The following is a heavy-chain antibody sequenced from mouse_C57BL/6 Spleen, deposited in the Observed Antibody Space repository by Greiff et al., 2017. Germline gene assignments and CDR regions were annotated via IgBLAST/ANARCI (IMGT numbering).Heavy chain of an antibody. CDR1: GFTFTDYY. J-gene: IGHJ1*03. CDR2: IRNKANGYTT. D-gene: IGHD1-1*01. V-gene: IGHV7-3*01. CDR3: ATVYGSSRYWYFDV. Sequence: EVKLVESGGGLVQPGGSLSLSCAASGFTFTDYYMSWVRQPPGKALEWLGFIRNKANGYTTEYSASVKGRFTISRDNSQSILYLQMNALRAEDSATYYCATVYGSSRYWYFDVWGTGTTVTVSS.